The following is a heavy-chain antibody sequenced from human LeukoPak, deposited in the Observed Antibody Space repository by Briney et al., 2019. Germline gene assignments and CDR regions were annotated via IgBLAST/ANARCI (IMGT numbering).Heavy chain of an antibody. J-gene: IGHJ4*02. D-gene: IGHD2-15*01. Sequence: GCSLRLSCAASGFTFSSYEMKWVRQAPGAGLEWVSYVCSSGSTIYYADSVKGRFTISRDNGKNSLYLQMNSLRAEDTAVYYCARAPPYCSGGSGYGGSDYWGQGTLVTVSS. CDR1: GFTFSSYE. CDR2: VCSSGSTI. CDR3: ARAPPYCSGGSGYGGSDY. V-gene: IGHV3-48*03.